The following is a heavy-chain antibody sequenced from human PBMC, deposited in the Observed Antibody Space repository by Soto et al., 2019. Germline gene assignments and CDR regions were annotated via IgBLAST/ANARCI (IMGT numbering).Heavy chain of an antibody. CDR3: ARRIVILAADYGMDV. Sequence: SETLSLTCTVSGGSISTASYYLGWIRQPPGKGLEWIGYIYYSGSTNYNPSLKSRVTISVDTSKKQFSLKLSSVTAADTAVYYCARRIVILAADYGMDVWGQGTTVTVSS. V-gene: IGHV4-61*05. CDR2: IYYSGST. D-gene: IGHD2-15*01. CDR1: GGSISTASYY. J-gene: IGHJ6*02.